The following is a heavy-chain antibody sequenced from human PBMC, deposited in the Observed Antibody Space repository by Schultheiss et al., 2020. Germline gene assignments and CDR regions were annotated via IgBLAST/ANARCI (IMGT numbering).Heavy chain of an antibody. V-gene: IGHV3-21*04. CDR2: ISSSSSYI. CDR1: GFTFSSYS. J-gene: IGHJ6*02. Sequence: GGSLRLSCAASGFTFSSYSMNWVRQAPGKGLEWVSSISSSSSYIYYADSVKGRFTISRDNAKNTLYLQMNSLRAEDTAVYYCARVVQLERRTYYYGMDVWGQGTTVTVSS. CDR3: ARVVQLERRTYYYGMDV. D-gene: IGHD1-1*01.